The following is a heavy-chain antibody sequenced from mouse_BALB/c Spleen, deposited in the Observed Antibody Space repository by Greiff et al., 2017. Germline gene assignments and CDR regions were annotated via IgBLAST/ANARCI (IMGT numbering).Heavy chain of an antibody. D-gene: IGHD2-4*01. Sequence: EVKVVESGGGLVQPGGSLRLSCATSGFTFTDYYMSWVRQPPGKALEWLGFIRNKANGYTTEYSASVKGRFTISRDNSQSILYLQMNTLRAEDSATYYCARDLMITTGYAMDYWGQGTSVTVSS. J-gene: IGHJ4*01. CDR1: GFTFTDYY. CDR3: ARDLMITTGYAMDY. V-gene: IGHV7-3*02. CDR2: IRNKANGYTT.